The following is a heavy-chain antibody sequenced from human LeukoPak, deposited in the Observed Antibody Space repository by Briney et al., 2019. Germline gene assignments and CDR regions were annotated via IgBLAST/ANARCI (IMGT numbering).Heavy chain of an antibody. CDR3: ARDSDGGLNYYYGMDV. V-gene: IGHV3-21*04. CDR2: ISSSSSYI. Sequence: GGSLRLSCAASGFAFNSYGMNWVRQAPGKGLEWVSSISSSSSYIYYADSVKGRFTISRDNAKNSLYLQVNSLRAEDTAVYYCARDSDGGLNYYYGMDVWGQGTTVTVSS. D-gene: IGHD3-3*01. J-gene: IGHJ6*02. CDR1: GFAFNSYG.